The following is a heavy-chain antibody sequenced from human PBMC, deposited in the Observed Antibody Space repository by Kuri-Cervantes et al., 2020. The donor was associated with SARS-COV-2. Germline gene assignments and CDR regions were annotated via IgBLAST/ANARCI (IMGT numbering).Heavy chain of an antibody. D-gene: IGHD3-22*01. CDR2: LFYRGST. V-gene: IGHV4-39*07. CDR1: GGSIRSSRYS. Sequence: SETLSLPCTVSGGSIRSSRYSCGWLRQPPGKGLELIGSLFYRGSTYYNPSLKSRVTISVDTSKNQFSLKLSSVTAADTAVYYCARVRQYDSSGYYAYYIDYWGQGTLVTVSS. J-gene: IGHJ4*02. CDR3: ARVRQYDSSGYYAYYIDY.